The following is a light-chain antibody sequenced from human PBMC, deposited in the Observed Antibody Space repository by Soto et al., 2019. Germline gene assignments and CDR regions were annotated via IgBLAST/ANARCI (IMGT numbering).Light chain of an antibody. CDR1: QSVSSSY. V-gene: IGKV3-20*01. CDR2: GAS. Sequence: EILLTQSPGTLSLSPGERATLSCRASQSVSSSYLAWYQQKPGHAPRLLIYGASSRATGIPDSLSGSGSGTDFTLTISRLEPEDFAVYYCQQYGSSQTFGQGTKVDIK. CDR3: QQYGSSQT. J-gene: IGKJ1*01.